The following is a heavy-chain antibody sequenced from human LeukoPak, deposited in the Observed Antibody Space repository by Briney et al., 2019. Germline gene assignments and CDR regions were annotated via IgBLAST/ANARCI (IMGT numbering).Heavy chain of an antibody. J-gene: IGHJ4*02. CDR3: ARRPDNGGNSPFDY. Sequence: GGSLRLSCAASGFTFSSYSMNWVRQAPGKGLEWVSSISSSSSYIYYADSVKGRFTISRDNAKNTLYLQMNSLRAEDTAVYYCARRPDNGGNSPFDYWGQGTLVTVSS. D-gene: IGHD4-23*01. V-gene: IGHV3-21*01. CDR1: GFTFSSYS. CDR2: ISSSSSYI.